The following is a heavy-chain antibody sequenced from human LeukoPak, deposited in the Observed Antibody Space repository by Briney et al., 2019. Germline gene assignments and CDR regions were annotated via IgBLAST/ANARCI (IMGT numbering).Heavy chain of an antibody. D-gene: IGHD6-19*01. CDR3: AISIINSKWLVPFLGY. Sequence: ASVKVSCKASGYTFTDYYVHWVRQAPGQGPEWMGWINPKSGGTNYAQKFQGRVTMTRDTSISTAYMDLRRLTSDDTAVYYCAISIINSKWLVPFLGYWGQGTLVTVSS. CDR2: INPKSGGT. J-gene: IGHJ4*02. CDR1: GYTFTDYY. V-gene: IGHV1-2*02.